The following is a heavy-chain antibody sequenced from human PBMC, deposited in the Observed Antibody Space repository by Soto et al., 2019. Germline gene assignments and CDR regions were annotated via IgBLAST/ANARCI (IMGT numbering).Heavy chain of an antibody. D-gene: IGHD6-19*01. J-gene: IGHJ4*02. V-gene: IGHV4-59*12. CDR2: LYYTGST. CDR1: GASISGYH. Sequence: SETLSLTCTVSGASISGYHWGWVRQPPGKGLEWIGYLYYTGSTHYNPSLKSRVTMSVDTSKNQFSLKLNSVTAADTAVYYCARGFAIGWYTYFFDLWGQGPLVTVSS. CDR3: ARGFAIGWYTYFFDL.